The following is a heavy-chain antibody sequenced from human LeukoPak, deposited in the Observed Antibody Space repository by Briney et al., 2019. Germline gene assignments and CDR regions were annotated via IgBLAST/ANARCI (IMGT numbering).Heavy chain of an antibody. V-gene: IGHV1-2*02. CDR3: ARTFVVPATPFDP. Sequence: ASVKVSCKASGYTFTGYYMHWVRQAPGQGLEWMGWINPNSGGTNYAQKFQGRVTMTRDTSISTAYMELSRLRSDDTAVYYRARTFVVPATPFDPWGQGTLVTVPS. CDR2: INPNSGGT. CDR1: GYTFTGYY. D-gene: IGHD2-2*01. J-gene: IGHJ5*02.